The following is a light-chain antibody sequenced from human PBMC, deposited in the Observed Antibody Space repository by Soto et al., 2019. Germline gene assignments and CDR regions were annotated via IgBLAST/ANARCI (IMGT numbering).Light chain of an antibody. Sequence: QSVLTQPASVSGSPGQSLTISCTGTSIDIAPYNYVSWYQQHPGKAPKLMIYEVSRRPSGVPDRFSGSKSGNTASLTVSGLQADDEADYYCSSYAGSNRVFGTGTKVTVL. CDR2: EVS. CDR3: SSYAGSNRV. J-gene: IGLJ1*01. CDR1: SIDIAPYNY. V-gene: IGLV2-8*01.